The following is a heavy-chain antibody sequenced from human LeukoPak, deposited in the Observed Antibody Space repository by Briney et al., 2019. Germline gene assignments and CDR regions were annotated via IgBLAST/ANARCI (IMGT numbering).Heavy chain of an antibody. Sequence: SVKVSCKASGGTFSSYAISWVRQAPGQGLEWMGGIIPIFGTANYAQKFQGRVTITADESTSTAYMELSSLRSEDTAVYYCARGPIAARGYYYYYYMDVWGKGTTVTVSS. CDR1: GGTFSSYA. J-gene: IGHJ6*03. V-gene: IGHV1-69*13. CDR3: ARGPIAARGYYYYYYMDV. CDR2: IIPIFGTA. D-gene: IGHD6-13*01.